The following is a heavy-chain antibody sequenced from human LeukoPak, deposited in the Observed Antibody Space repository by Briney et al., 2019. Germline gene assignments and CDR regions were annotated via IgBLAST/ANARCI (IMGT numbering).Heavy chain of an antibody. CDR1: GFTVSSNS. CDR3: AKGSNRGVATIDY. D-gene: IGHD5-12*01. J-gene: IGHJ4*02. V-gene: IGHV3-53*05. CDR2: LFSGGSA. Sequence: GGSLRLSCVASGFTVSSNSMNWVRQAPGKGLEWVSILFSGGSALYADSVKGRFTISRDNSKNTLFLQMNSLRAEDTAVYYCAKGSNRGVATIDYWGQGTLVTVSS.